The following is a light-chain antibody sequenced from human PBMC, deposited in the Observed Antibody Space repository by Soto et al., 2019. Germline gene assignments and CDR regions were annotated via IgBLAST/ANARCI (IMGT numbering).Light chain of an antibody. V-gene: IGKV1-5*01. Sequence: DIQMTQSPSTLSASVGDRVTITCRASQSISSWLAWYQQKPGKAPKLLIYDASSLESGVPSRFSGSGSGTEFILTISSLQPDDFATYYCQQYNSYWRTFGQGTKVEIK. CDR1: QSISSW. CDR2: DAS. CDR3: QQYNSYWRT. J-gene: IGKJ1*01.